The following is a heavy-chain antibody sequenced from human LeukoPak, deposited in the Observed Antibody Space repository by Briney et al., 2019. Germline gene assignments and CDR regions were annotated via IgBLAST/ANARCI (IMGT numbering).Heavy chain of an antibody. J-gene: IGHJ4*02. D-gene: IGHD3-22*01. CDR2: IYSDGDT. CDR1: GITVSSNY. Sequence: GGSLRLSCAASGITVSSNYMSWVRQAPGKGLEWVSAIYSDGDTYYADSVKGRFTISRDNSKNTLLLQMNSLRAEDTAVYYCARGQDSSGYYYFFDYWGQGTLVTVSS. V-gene: IGHV3-66*01. CDR3: ARGQDSSGYYYFFDY.